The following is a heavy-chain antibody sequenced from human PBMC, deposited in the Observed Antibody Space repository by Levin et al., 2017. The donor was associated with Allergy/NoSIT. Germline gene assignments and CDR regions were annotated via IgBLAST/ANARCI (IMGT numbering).Heavy chain of an antibody. D-gene: IGHD3-3*01. CDR3: ARGASGIVRFLEWSHKYNWFDP. Sequence: GGSLRLSCAASRFTFSSYWMSWVRQAPGKGLEWVANIKQDGSEKYYVDSVKGRFTISRDNAKNSLFLHMNSLRVDDTAVYYCARGASGIVRFLEWSHKYNWFDPWGQGTLVTVSS. V-gene: IGHV3-7*01. J-gene: IGHJ5*02. CDR2: IKQDGSEK. CDR1: RFTFSSYW.